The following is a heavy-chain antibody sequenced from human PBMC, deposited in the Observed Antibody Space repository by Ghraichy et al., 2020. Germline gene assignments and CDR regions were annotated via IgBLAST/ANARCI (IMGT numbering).Heavy chain of an antibody. CDR2: IYYSGST. J-gene: IGHJ3*02. Sequence: IGYIYYSGSTNYNPSLKSRVTISVDTSKNQFSLKLSSVTAADTAVYYCAGDSVWFGELRPFDILG. D-gene: IGHD3-10*01. V-gene: IGHV4-59*01. CDR3: AGDSVWFGELRPFDI.